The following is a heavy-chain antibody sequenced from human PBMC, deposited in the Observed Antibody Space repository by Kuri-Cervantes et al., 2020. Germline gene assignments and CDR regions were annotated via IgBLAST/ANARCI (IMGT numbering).Heavy chain of an antibody. CDR1: GFTFSDYG. Sequence: GESLKISCAASGFTFSDYGFHWVRQAPGKGLEWVAVIWFDENDEYNADSVKGRFTISRDNSKNSLYLQMNSLRAEDTAVYYCARDRDWYFDLWGRGTLVTVSS. J-gene: IGHJ2*01. D-gene: IGHD3-10*01. V-gene: IGHV3-33*08. CDR3: ARDRDWYFDL. CDR2: IWFDENDE.